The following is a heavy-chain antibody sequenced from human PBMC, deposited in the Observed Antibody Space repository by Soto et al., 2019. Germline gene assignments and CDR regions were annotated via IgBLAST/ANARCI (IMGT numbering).Heavy chain of an antibody. J-gene: IGHJ6*02. CDR2: TYYRSKWYN. D-gene: IGHD3-10*01. CDR3: ARAGNYYGSGSYSGYYYYYGMDV. Sequence: SQTLSLTCAISGDSVSSNSAAWNWIRQSPSRGLEWLGRTYYRSKWYNDYALSVKSRITINPDTSKNQFSLQLNSVTPEDTAVYYCARAGNYYGSGSYSGYYYYYGMDVWGQGTTVT. CDR1: GDSVSSNSAA. V-gene: IGHV6-1*01.